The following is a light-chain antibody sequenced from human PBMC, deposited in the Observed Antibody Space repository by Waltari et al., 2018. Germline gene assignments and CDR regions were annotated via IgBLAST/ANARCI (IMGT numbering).Light chain of an antibody. V-gene: IGKV4-1*01. J-gene: IGKJ1*01. CDR1: QSFLYTSNNKNY. CDR3: QQYYSTPRT. Sequence: DIVMTQSPDSLAVSLGERATINCKSSQSFLYTSNNKNYLAWYQQKPGQPPKLLIYWASTRESGVPDRFSGSRSGTDFTLTISSLQAEDVAVYYCQQYYSTPRTFGQGTKVEIK. CDR2: WAS.